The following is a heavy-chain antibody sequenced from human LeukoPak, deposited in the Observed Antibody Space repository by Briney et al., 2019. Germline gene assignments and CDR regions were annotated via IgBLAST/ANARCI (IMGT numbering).Heavy chain of an antibody. CDR1: GYTFTGYY. CDR3: ARDYYDSSGFLWY. V-gene: IGHV1-2*06. Sequence: GASGKVSCKASGYTFTGYYMHWVRQAPGQGLEWMGRTNPNSGGTNYAQKFQGRVTMTRDTSISTAYMELSRLRSDDTAVYYCARDYYDSSGFLWYWGQGTLVTVSS. CDR2: TNPNSGGT. D-gene: IGHD3-22*01. J-gene: IGHJ4*02.